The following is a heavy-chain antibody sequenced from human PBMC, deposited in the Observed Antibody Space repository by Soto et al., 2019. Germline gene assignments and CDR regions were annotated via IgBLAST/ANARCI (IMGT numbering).Heavy chain of an antibody. D-gene: IGHD3-3*01. Sequence: GGSLRLSCAASGFTFDDYTMHWVRQAPGKGLEWVSLISWDGGSTYYADSVKGRFTISRDNSKNSLYLQMNSLRTEDTALYYCAKEEQEYYDFWSGSFPQYYYYGMDVWGQGTTVTVSS. CDR2: ISWDGGST. CDR3: AKEEQEYYDFWSGSFPQYYYYGMDV. CDR1: GFTFDDYT. J-gene: IGHJ6*02. V-gene: IGHV3-43*01.